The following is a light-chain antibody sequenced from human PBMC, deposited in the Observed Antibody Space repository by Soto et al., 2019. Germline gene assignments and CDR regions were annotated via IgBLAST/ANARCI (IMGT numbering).Light chain of an antibody. V-gene: IGKV1-9*01. J-gene: IGKJ4*01. CDR2: ATS. CDR3: QQLTSNT. CDR1: QGINSY. Sequence: DIQLTQSPSFLSASVGDRVTITCRASQGINSYLAWYQQKPGKAPQLLIYATSTLQSGVPSRFSGSGSGTEFTLTISSLQAEDFAIYYCQQLTSNTFGGGTKVEI.